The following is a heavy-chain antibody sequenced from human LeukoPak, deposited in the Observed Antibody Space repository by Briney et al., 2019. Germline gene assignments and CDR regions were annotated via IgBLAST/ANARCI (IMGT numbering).Heavy chain of an antibody. CDR2: IYPGDSDI. CDR1: GYSFTNYW. Sequence: GESLKISCKGSGYSFTNYWIGWVRQMPGKGLEWMGIIYPGDSDITYSPSFQGQVTISADKSVSTAYLQWDSLKASDTAMYYCARHSGVGPYNCFDPWGQGTLVTVSS. J-gene: IGHJ5*02. D-gene: IGHD7-27*01. CDR3: ARHSGVGPYNCFDP. V-gene: IGHV5-51*01.